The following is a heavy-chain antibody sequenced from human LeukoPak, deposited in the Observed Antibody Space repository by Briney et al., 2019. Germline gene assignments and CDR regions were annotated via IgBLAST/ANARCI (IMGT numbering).Heavy chain of an antibody. CDR1: GGSFSGYY. J-gene: IGHJ4*02. Sequence: KPSETLSLTCAVYGGSFSGYYWSWIRQPPGKGLEWIGEINHSGSTNYNPSLKSRVTISVDTSKNQFSLKLSSVTAADTAVYYCARDRGYSIVYYFDYWGQGTLVTVSS. V-gene: IGHV4-34*01. D-gene: IGHD6-13*01. CDR2: INHSGST. CDR3: ARDRGYSIVYYFDY.